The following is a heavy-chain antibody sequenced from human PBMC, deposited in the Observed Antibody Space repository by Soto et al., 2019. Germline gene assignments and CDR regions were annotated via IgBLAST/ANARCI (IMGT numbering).Heavy chain of an antibody. D-gene: IGHD3-10*01. J-gene: IGHJ6*02. Sequence: ASLKVSCKASGYTFTSYGISWVRQAPGQGLEWMGWISAYNGNTNYAQKLQGRVTMTTDTSTSTAYVDLRSLRSDDTAVYYCARVLWFGELSHYYYYGMDVWGQGTTVTVSS. CDR1: GYTFTSYG. V-gene: IGHV1-18*01. CDR3: ARVLWFGELSHYYYYGMDV. CDR2: ISAYNGNT.